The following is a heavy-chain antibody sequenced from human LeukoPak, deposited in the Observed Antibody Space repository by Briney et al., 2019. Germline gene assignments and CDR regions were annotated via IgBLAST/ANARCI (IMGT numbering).Heavy chain of an antibody. J-gene: IGHJ5*02. CDR3: ARDHDYGGDSVWFYP. D-gene: IGHD4-23*01. CDR2: MNPNSGNT. Sequence: ASVNVSCKASGYTFTSYDINGVRQAPGQGLECMVWMNPNSGNTGYAQQFQGRVSITADASTSTAYMELSSLRSEDTGVYYCARDHDYGGDSVWFYPWGQGTLVTVSS. CDR1: GYTFTSYD. V-gene: IGHV1-8*03.